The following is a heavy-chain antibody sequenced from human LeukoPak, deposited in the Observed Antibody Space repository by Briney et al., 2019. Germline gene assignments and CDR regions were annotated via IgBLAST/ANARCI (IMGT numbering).Heavy chain of an antibody. CDR2: INHSGST. J-gene: IGHJ4*02. CDR3: VSRPPLGYYDSSGYSYDY. V-gene: IGHV4-34*01. Sequence: SETLSLTCAVYGGSFSGYYWSWIRQPPGKGLEWIGEINHSGSTNYNPSLKSRVNISVDTSKNQFSLKLSSVTAADTAVYYCVSRPPLGYYDSSGYSYDYWGQGTLVTVSS. CDR1: GGSFSGYY. D-gene: IGHD3-22*01.